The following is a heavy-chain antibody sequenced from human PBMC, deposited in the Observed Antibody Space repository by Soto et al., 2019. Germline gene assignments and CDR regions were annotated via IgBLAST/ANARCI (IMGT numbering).Heavy chain of an antibody. Sequence: GGSLRLSCAASGFTFSSYAMSWVRQAPGKGLEWVSAISGSGGSTYYADSVKGRFTISRDNSKNTLYLRMNSLRAEDTAVYYCAKVEGYYDSSGYRLDYWGQGTLVTVSS. V-gene: IGHV3-23*01. CDR2: ISGSGGST. D-gene: IGHD3-22*01. CDR3: AKVEGYYDSSGYRLDY. CDR1: GFTFSSYA. J-gene: IGHJ4*02.